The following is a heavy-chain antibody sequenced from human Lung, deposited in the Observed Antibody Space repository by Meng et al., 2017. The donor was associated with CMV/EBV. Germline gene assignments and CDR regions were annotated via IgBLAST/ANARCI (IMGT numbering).Heavy chain of an antibody. CDR3: VTAFYYGSGRSWGGAHFDY. D-gene: IGHD3-10*01. CDR1: FNSYA. V-gene: IGHV3-30-3*01. Sequence: FNSYAMHWVRQPPGKGLEWVAVISFDGSNKNYLDSLKGRFTISRDNSKNTLSLQMNSLRAEDTAVYYCVTAFYYGSGRSWGGAHFDYWGQGTLVTVSS. J-gene: IGHJ4*02. CDR2: ISFDGSNK.